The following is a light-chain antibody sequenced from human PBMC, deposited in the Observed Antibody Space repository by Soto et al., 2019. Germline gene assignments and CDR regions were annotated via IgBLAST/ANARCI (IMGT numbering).Light chain of an antibody. J-gene: IGLJ1*01. CDR3: SSYAGSIAV. Sequence: QSALAQPASVSGSPGQSITISCTGTSSDVGGYNYVSWYQQHPGKAPKLMIYDVSNRPSGVSNRFSGSKSGNTASLTISGLQAEVDADYYCSSYAGSIAVFGTVTKVTVL. CDR2: DVS. CDR1: SSDVGGYNY. V-gene: IGLV2-14*01.